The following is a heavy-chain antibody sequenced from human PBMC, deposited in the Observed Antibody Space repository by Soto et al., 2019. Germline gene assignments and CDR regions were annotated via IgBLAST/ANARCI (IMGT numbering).Heavy chain of an antibody. CDR2: IYHSGTT. V-gene: IGHV4-31*03. J-gene: IGHJ5*01. D-gene: IGHD3-3*01. CDR3: AREATTVFGVVKVSGNWFDS. CDR1: GDPISSGGNY. Sequence: SETLSLTCTVSGDPISSGGNYWSWIRQRPGKGLEWIGFIYHSGTTQYNPSLKSRVTISVDTSKNQFSLKLTSLTAADTALHYCAREATTVFGVVKVSGNWFDSWGQGTLVTVSS.